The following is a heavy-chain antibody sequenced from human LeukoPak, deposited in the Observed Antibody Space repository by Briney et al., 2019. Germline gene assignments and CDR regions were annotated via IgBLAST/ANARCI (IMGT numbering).Heavy chain of an antibody. CDR3: ARAADFGSGSYYRDAFDV. V-gene: IGHV3-64D*09. J-gene: IGHJ3*01. D-gene: IGHD3-10*01. Sequence: PGGSLRLSCSASGFTFSNYTMHWVRQAPGKGLEYVSSISSNGGSTYSADSVKGRFTISRDNSKNTLYLQMSSLRAEDTAVYYCARAADFGSGSYYRDAFDVWGHGTMVIVSS. CDR1: GFTFSNYT. CDR2: ISSNGGST.